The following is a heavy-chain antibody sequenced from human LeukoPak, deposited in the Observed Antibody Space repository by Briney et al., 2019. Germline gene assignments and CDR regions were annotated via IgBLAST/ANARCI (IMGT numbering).Heavy chain of an antibody. CDR2: INPNSGGT. D-gene: IGHD6-13*01. Sequence: WASVKVSCKASGYTFTGYYMHWVRQAPGQGLEWMGWINPNSGGTNYAQKFQGRVTMTRDTSISTAYMELSRLRSDDTAVYYCARDSGYSSSWYQPYYYYYMDVWGKGTTVTVSS. CDR3: ARDSGYSSSWYQPYYYYYMDV. J-gene: IGHJ6*03. CDR1: GYTFTGYY. V-gene: IGHV1-2*02.